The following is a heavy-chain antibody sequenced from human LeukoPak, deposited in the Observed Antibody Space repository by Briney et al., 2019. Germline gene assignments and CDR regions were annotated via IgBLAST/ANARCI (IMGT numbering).Heavy chain of an antibody. CDR3: ARHSSVLNSFDP. J-gene: IGHJ5*02. Sequence: TGESLKISCKGSAYSFTNYWISWVRQMPGKGVEWMGRIDPGDSQTNYSPSFQGHVTISADKSISTAYLQWSSLKASDTAMYYCARHSSVLNSFDPWGQGTLVTVSS. D-gene: IGHD3-22*01. CDR1: AYSFTNYW. CDR2: IDPGDSQT. V-gene: IGHV5-10-1*01.